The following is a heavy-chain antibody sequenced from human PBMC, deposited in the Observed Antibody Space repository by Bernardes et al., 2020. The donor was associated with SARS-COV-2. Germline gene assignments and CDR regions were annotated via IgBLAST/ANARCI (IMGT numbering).Heavy chain of an antibody. V-gene: IGHV1-18*04. CDR1: GFPFTTFN. CDR2: ISVYNGPT. CDR3: ARAGPVDPSMVVFPFYFDY. Sequence: AGLKDFCKTSGFPFTTFNIGWVRQAPGQGLEWMGWISVYNGPTNFSQKLQDRVTMTTDTSTATAYMEVTSLTPDDTAVYFCARAGPVDPSMVVFPFYFDYWGQGTLVTVSS. D-gene: IGHD5-18*01. J-gene: IGHJ4*02.